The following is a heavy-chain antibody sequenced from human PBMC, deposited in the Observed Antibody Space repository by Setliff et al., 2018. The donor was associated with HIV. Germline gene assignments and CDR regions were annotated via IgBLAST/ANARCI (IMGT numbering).Heavy chain of an antibody. CDR3: ARGVGYDGSRAFDI. CDR2: IYTSGST. Sequence: PSETLSLTCTVSGGSISSGSYYWSWIRQPAGKGLEWIGHIYTSGSTNYTPSLKSRVTISVDTSKNQFSLKLGSVTAADTAVYYCARGVGYDGSRAFDIWGQGTMVTVSS. D-gene: IGHD2-8*02. CDR1: GGSISSGSYY. V-gene: IGHV4-61*09. J-gene: IGHJ3*02.